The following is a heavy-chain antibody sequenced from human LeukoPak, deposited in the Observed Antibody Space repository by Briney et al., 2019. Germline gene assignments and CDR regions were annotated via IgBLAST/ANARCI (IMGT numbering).Heavy chain of an antibody. D-gene: IGHD5-18*01. V-gene: IGHV1-69*13. Sequence: GASVKVSCTASGCTFSSYAISWVRQAPGQGLEWMGGIIPIFGTANYAQKFQGRVTITADESTNTAYMELSSLRSEDTAVYYCARSVDTAMVTGWFDPWGQGTLVTVSS. CDR1: GCTFSSYA. CDR3: ARSVDTAMVTGWFDP. CDR2: IIPIFGTA. J-gene: IGHJ5*02.